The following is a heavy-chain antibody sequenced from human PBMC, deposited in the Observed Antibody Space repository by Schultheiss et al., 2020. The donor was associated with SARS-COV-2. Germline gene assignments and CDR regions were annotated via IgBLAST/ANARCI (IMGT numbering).Heavy chain of an antibody. D-gene: IGHD6-19*01. CDR3: ARHKEQWLVRGDFDY. Sequence: AGSLRLSCTVSGGSISSSSYYWGWIRQPPGKGLEWIGSIYYSGSTYYNPSLKSRVTISVDTSKNQFSLKLSSVTAADTAVYYCARHKEQWLVRGDFDYWGQGTLVTVSS. CDR1: GGSISSSSYY. J-gene: IGHJ4*02. V-gene: IGHV4-39*01. CDR2: IYYSGST.